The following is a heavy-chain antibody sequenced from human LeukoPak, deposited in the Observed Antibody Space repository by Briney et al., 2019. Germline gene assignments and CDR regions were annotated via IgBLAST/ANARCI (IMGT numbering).Heavy chain of an antibody. CDR1: GYTFTSYD. V-gene: IGHV1-2*02. Sequence: GASVKVSCKASGYTFTSYDINWVRQATGQGLEWMGWINPNSGGTNYAQKFQGRVTMTRDTSISTAYMELSRLRSDDTAVYYCARDLRLMRVIFGVPGGWFDPWGQGTLVTVSS. D-gene: IGHD3-3*01. CDR2: INPNSGGT. J-gene: IGHJ5*02. CDR3: ARDLRLMRVIFGVPGGWFDP.